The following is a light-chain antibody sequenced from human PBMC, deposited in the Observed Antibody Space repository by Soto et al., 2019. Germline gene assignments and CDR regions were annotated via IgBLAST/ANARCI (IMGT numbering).Light chain of an antibody. Sequence: QSALTQPASVSGSPGQSITISCTGTSSDVGGYNYVSWYQQHPGKAPKLMIYDVSNRPSGVSNRFSGSKSGNTASLTISGLQAGDEADYYCSSYTSSSTPFLFGTGTKLTVL. V-gene: IGLV2-14*01. CDR2: DVS. CDR3: SSYTSSSTPFL. J-gene: IGLJ1*01. CDR1: SSDVGGYNY.